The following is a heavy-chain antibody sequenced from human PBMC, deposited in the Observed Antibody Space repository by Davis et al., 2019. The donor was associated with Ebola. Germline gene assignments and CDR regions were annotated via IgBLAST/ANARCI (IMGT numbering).Heavy chain of an antibody. D-gene: IGHD3-3*01. CDR2: ISWDGGST. V-gene: IGHV3-43*01. CDR1: GFTFDDYT. CDR3: ARAEYFWSGYFFDY. Sequence: SLIISCAASGFTFDDYTMRLLRQPPGKGLEWVSLISWDGGSTYYADSVKGRFTISRDNAKNSLYLQMNSLSAEATAVYYCARAEYFWSGYFFDYWGQGTLVTVSS. J-gene: IGHJ4*02.